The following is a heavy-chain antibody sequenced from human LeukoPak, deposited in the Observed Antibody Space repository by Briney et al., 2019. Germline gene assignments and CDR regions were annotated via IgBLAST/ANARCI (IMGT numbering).Heavy chain of an antibody. Sequence: SETLSLTCTVSGGSISSNYWSWIRQPPGKGLEWIGYIYYSGSTYHNPSLKSRVTISVDTSKNQFSLKLSSVTAADTAVYYCARGGWSLDYWGQGTLVTVSS. CDR2: IYYSGST. CDR1: GGSISSNY. CDR3: ARGGWSLDY. J-gene: IGHJ4*02. V-gene: IGHV4-59*01.